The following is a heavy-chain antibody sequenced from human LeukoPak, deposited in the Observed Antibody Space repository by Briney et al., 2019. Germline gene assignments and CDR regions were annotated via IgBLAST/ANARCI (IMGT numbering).Heavy chain of an antibody. V-gene: IGHV3-21*01. Sequence: SGGSLRLSCAASGFTFSSYSMNWVRQAPGKGLEWVSSISSSSSYIYYADSVKGRFTISRDNAKNSLYLQMNSLRAEDTAVYYCARDRQGSLWFGEQGNWFDPWGQGTLVTVSS. CDR1: GFTFSSYS. J-gene: IGHJ5*02. CDR3: ARDRQGSLWFGEQGNWFDP. CDR2: ISSSSSYI. D-gene: IGHD3-10*01.